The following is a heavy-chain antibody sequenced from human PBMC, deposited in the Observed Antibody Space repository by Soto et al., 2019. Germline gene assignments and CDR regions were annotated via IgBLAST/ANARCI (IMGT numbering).Heavy chain of an antibody. CDR1: GGSISSSIYY. D-gene: IGHD2-15*01. CDR3: ARDAGGPADY. Sequence: SETLSLTCTVSGGSISSSIYYWSWIRQPPGKGLEWIGYMYYSGSTNYNPSLKSRVTISVDTSKNQFSLKLSSVTAADTAVYYCARDAGGPADYWGQGTLVTVSS. CDR2: MYYSGST. V-gene: IGHV4-61*01. J-gene: IGHJ4*02.